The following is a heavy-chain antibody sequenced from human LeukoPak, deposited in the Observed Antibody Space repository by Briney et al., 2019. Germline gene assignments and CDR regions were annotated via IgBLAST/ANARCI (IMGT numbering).Heavy chain of an antibody. CDR3: GRSMDSSTSRLIEY. J-gene: IGHJ4*02. D-gene: IGHD6-6*01. CDR2: IIPNSGGT. Sequence: ASVKVSCTASGYTFTDYYMHWVRQAPGQGLEWMGWIIPNSGGTSYAQKFQGRVTMTRDTSISTAYMELSGLRSDDTAVYYCGRSMDSSTSRLIEYWGQGTLVIVSS. CDR1: GYTFTDYY. V-gene: IGHV1-2*02.